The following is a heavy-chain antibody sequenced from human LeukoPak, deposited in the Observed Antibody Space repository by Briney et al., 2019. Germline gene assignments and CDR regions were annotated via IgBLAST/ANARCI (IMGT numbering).Heavy chain of an antibody. J-gene: IGHJ4*02. D-gene: IGHD2-15*01. CDR3: AKTLSCSGGSCYSGFDY. V-gene: IGHV3-23*01. CDR1: RLTLSSYA. CDR2: ISGSGGST. Sequence: PGGSLRLSCAASRLTLSSYAMSWVRQAPGKGLEWVSAISGSGGSTYYADSVRGRFTISRDNSKNTLYLQMNSLRAEDTAVYYCAKTLSCSGGSCYSGFDYWGQGTLVTVSS.